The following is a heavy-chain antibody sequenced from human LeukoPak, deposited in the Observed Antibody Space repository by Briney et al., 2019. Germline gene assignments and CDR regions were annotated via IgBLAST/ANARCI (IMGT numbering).Heavy chain of an antibody. Sequence: GGSLRLSCAASGFTFSNYAMTWVRQAPGKGLEWVSSISGSGGGTYYADSVKGRFTISRDNSKNTLYLQMNSLRAEDTAVYYCAKDHNPTADWGRGTLVTVSS. CDR2: ISGSGGGT. CDR1: GFTFSNYA. V-gene: IGHV3-23*01. D-gene: IGHD2-2*01. J-gene: IGHJ4*02. CDR3: AKDHNPTAD.